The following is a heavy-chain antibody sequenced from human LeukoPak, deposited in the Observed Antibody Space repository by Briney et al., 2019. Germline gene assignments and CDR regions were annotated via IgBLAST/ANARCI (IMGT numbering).Heavy chain of an antibody. CDR1: GFTFSDCD. J-gene: IGHJ4*02. CDR2: ISYRSSHI. V-gene: IGHV3-21*06. CDR3: GRAF. Sequence: GGSLRLSCAASGFTFSDCDMNWFRQAPGKGLKWVASISYRSSHIYYADSAKGRFTISRDNAKNSLYLQMNNLRAEDTAVYYCGRAFWGQGTLVTVSS.